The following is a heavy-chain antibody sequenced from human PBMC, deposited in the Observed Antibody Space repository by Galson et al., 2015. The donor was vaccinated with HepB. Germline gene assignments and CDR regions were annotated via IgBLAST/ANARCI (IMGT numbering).Heavy chain of an antibody. V-gene: IGHV3-30*09. CDR1: GFTFSSYA. Sequence: LRLSCAASGFTFSSYAMHWVRQAPDKGLEWVAVISYDGSKKYYADSVKGRFAISRDNSKNTLYLQMDSLRVEDTAVYYCARGDVSDYVPTPFDSWGQGTLVTVSS. D-gene: IGHD1-26*01. J-gene: IGHJ4*02. CDR3: ARGDVSDYVPTPFDS. CDR2: ISYDGSKK.